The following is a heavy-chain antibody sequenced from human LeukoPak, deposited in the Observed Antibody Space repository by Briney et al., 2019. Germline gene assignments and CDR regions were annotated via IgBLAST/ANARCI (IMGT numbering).Heavy chain of an antibody. J-gene: IGHJ4*02. CDR1: GFTFSTYG. D-gene: IGHD3-10*01. CDR2: IWYDGSNK. V-gene: IGHV3-33*06. CDR3: ANGWFGELLTPFGY. Sequence: GGSLRLSCAASGFTFSTYGMHWVRQAPGKGLEWVAVIWYDGSNKYYADSVKGRFTISRDNSKNTLYLQMNSLRAEDTAVYYCANGWFGELLTPFGYWGQGTLVTVSS.